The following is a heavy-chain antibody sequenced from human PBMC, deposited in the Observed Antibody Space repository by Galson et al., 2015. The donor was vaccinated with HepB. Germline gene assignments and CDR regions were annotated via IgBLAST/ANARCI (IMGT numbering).Heavy chain of an antibody. V-gene: IGHV3-74*01. Sequence: SLRLSCAASGFTFSRYWMHWVRQAPGKGLVWASRINSDGRSTSYADSVKGRFTISRDNAKNTMYLQMNSLRAEDTAVYYCARDQVLWFGSDEGGMDVWGQGTTVTVSS. CDR3: ARDQVLWFGSDEGGMDV. D-gene: IGHD3-10*01. CDR2: INSDGRST. CDR1: GFTFSRYW. J-gene: IGHJ6*02.